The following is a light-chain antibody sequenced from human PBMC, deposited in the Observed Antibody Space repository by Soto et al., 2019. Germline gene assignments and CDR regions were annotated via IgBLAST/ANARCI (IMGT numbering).Light chain of an antibody. CDR2: EVS. Sequence: QSVLTQPASVSGSPGQSITISCTGTSSDVGSYKFVSWYQQHPGKAPKLIIYEVSNRPSGVSDRFSGSKSGTTASLTISGRQAEDEADYHCSSYTSSTTVIFGGGTKLTVL. J-gene: IGLJ2*01. V-gene: IGLV2-14*01. CDR3: SSYTSSTTVI. CDR1: SSDVGSYKF.